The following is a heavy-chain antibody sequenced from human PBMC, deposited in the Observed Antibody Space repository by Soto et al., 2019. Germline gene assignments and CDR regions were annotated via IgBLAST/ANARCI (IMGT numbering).Heavy chain of an antibody. Sequence: QVQLVQSGAEVKKPGSSVKVSCKASVGTFSNYPISWVRQAPGQGLEWMGGIIPIFGTVNYAQKFQGRVKITADESTSTAYRELSSLRSEDTAVYYCARGNHRWLQLWYFDLWGRGTRVTVSS. J-gene: IGHJ2*01. CDR1: VGTFSNYP. CDR2: IIPIFGTV. V-gene: IGHV1-69*12. CDR3: ARGNHRWLQLWYFDL. D-gene: IGHD5-12*01.